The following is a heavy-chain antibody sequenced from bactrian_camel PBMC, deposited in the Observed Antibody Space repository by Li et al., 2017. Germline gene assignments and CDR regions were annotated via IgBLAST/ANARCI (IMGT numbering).Heavy chain of an antibody. V-gene: IGHV3S25*01. CDR2: ISSGGSTT. Sequence: QLVESGGGLVQPGGSLRLSCAASGFTFSTYSMYWVRQAPGNGLEWVSSISSGGSTTYYADSVKGRFSISRDNAKNTVYLQMNSLRPEDTAMYYCAAEDYCGGSWNLAENYLYWGQGTQVTVS. CDR1: GFTFSTYS. J-gene: IGHJ4*01. D-gene: IGHD6*01. CDR3: AAEDYCGGSWNLAENYLY.